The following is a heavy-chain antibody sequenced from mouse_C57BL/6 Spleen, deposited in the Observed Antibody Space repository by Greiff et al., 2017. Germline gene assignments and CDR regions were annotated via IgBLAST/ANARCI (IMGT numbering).Heavy chain of an antibody. CDR1: GYTFTSYT. V-gene: IGHV1-4*01. D-gene: IGHD2-2*01. Sequence: VKLMESGAELARPGASVKMSCKASGYTFTSYTMHWVKQRPGQGLEWIGYINPSSGYTKYNQKFKDKATLTADKSSSTAYMQLSSLTSEDSAVYYCARFGNDIAWFAYWGQGTLVTVSA. J-gene: IGHJ3*01. CDR3: ARFGNDIAWFAY. CDR2: INPSSGYT.